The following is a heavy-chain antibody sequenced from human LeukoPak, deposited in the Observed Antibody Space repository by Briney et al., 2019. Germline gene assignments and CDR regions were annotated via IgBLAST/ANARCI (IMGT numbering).Heavy chain of an antibody. CDR1: GGSISSYY. J-gene: IGHJ4*02. D-gene: IGHD3-22*01. CDR3: ARHGTFFYDSSGYLPFDY. V-gene: IGHV4-59*08. CDR2: IYYSGST. Sequence: SETLSLTCTVSGGSISSYYWSWIRQPPGKGLEWIGYIYYSGSTNHNPSLKSRLTISVEKSKNQSSLKLSSVTAADTAVDYCARHGTFFYDSSGYLPFDYWGQGTLVTVSS.